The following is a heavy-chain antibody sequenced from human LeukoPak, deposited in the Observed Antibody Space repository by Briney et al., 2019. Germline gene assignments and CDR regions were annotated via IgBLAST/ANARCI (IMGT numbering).Heavy chain of an antibody. CDR1: GGTFSSYA. V-gene: IGHV1-18*01. CDR2: INPDNGNT. J-gene: IGHJ6*03. Sequence: VASVKVSCKASGGTFSSYAISWVRQAPGQGLEWMGWINPDNGNTIYAQKVQGRLTMTTDTSTSTAYMELSSLRSEDTAVYYCARGNRKDYYYYYMDVWGKGTTVTVSS. CDR3: ARGNRKDYYYYYMDV.